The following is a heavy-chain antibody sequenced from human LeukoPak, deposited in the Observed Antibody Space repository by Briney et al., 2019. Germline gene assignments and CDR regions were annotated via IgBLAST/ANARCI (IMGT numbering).Heavy chain of an antibody. V-gene: IGHV4-39*01. Sequence: SETLSLTCTVSGGSISSSSYYWGWIRQPPGKGLEWIGSIYYSGSTYYNPSLKSRVTISVDTSKNQFSLKLSSVTAADTAVYYCARRVWYSSSWTPGGYFDYWGQGTLVTVSS. CDR1: GGSISSSSYY. D-gene: IGHD6-13*01. CDR3: ARRVWYSSSWTPGGYFDY. CDR2: IYYSGST. J-gene: IGHJ4*02.